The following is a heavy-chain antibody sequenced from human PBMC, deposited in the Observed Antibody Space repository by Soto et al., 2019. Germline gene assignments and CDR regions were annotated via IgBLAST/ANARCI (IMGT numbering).Heavy chain of an antibody. CDR2: IYTSGST. CDR1: GGSISSYY. CDR3: ARVVGAYYSYGMDV. V-gene: IGHV4-4*07. D-gene: IGHD1-26*01. J-gene: IGHJ6*02. Sequence: QVQLQESGPGLVKPSEPLSLTCTVSGGSISSYYWSWIRQPAGKGLEWIGRIYTSGSTNYNPSLRRRVTMTVETTKDQSSLKLSSVTARETAVYYCARVVGAYYSYGMDVWGQGTTVTVSS.